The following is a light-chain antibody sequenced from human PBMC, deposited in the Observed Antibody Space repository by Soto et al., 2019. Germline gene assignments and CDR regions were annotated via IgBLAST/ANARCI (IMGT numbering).Light chain of an antibody. CDR3: QQYNNWPRT. V-gene: IGKV1-5*03. Sequence: DIQMTQSPSTLSASVGDRVTITCRASQSISIWLAWYQQKPGKAPKILIYKASSLEGGVPSRFSGSGSGTEFTLTISSLQSEDFAVYYCQQYNNWPRTFGQGTKVDI. J-gene: IGKJ1*01. CDR1: QSISIW. CDR2: KAS.